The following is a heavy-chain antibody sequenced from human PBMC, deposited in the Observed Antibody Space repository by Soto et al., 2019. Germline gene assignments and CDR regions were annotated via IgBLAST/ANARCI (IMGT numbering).Heavy chain of an antibody. CDR2: FSAGGGRT. V-gene: IGHV3-23*01. J-gene: IGHJ3*02. CDR3: AQNWGVAAGSAAFAM. D-gene: IGHD6-13*01. Sequence: EAQLLESGGGLVQPGGSLRLSCAASGLTLSSYAMSWVRQAPGKGLEWVSVFSAGGGRTYYADSVKGRFIISRSTSRNTLYLQMNSLRAGDTAVYYCAQNWGVAAGSAAFAMWGPGTMVTVSS. CDR1: GLTLSSYA.